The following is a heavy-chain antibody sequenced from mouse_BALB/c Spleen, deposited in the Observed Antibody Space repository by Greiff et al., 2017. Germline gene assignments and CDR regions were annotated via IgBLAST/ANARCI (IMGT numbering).Heavy chain of an antibody. V-gene: IGHV1-9*01. CDR3: ASDFSDCSSWFAY. J-gene: IGHJ3*01. D-gene: IGHD1-3*01. Sequence: VKLQQSGAELAKPGASVKISCKATGYTFTSYWIQWVKQRPGHGLEWIGEIFPGTGSTNYNEKFKGKATLTSDKSSSTAYMELSSLTSKDSAAYDYASDFSDCSSWFAYWGQGTIVTVSA. CDR1: GYTFTSYW. CDR2: IFPGTGST.